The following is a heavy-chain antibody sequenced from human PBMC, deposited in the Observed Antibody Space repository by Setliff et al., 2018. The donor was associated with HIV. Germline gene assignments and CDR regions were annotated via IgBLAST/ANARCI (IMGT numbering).Heavy chain of an antibody. CDR2: IYHSGST. D-gene: IGHD5-12*01. Sequence: KTSETLSLTCAVSGYSISSGYYWGWIRQPPGKGLEWIGSIYHSGSTKYNPSLTSRVTISVDTSKNHFSLKLTSVTAADKAVYYCARAEMATSVAFDIWGQGTMVTVSS. CDR3: ARAEMATSVAFDI. V-gene: IGHV4-38-2*01. J-gene: IGHJ3*02. CDR1: GYSISSGYY.